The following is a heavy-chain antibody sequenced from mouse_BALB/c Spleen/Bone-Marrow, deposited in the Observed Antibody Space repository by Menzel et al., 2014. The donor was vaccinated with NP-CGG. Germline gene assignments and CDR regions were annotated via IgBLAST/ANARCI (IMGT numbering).Heavy chain of an antibody. CDR2: IKKKNFGYTT. D-gene: IGHD4-1*01. V-gene: IGHV7-3*02. CDR3: ARDMGGILFDS. Sequence: GEAGGGLGQPGGFLGLSRETFWVPLTDFFLKRGRPPPWKGPGGVGFIKKKNFGYTTEYSASVKGRFTISRDNSQGILYLQMNSLRAEDSATYYCARDMGGILFDSWGQGTTLTVSS. CDR1: WVPLTDFF. J-gene: IGHJ2*01.